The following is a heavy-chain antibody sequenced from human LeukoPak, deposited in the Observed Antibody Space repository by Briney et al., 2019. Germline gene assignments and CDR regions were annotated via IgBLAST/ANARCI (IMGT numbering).Heavy chain of an antibody. V-gene: IGHV1-2*02. CDR3: ASLYHYYDSSGYYY. CDR2: INPNSGVT. D-gene: IGHD3-22*01. J-gene: IGHJ4*02. CDR1: GYTFTGYY. Sequence: ASVKVSCKASGYTFTGYYMHWVRQAPGQGLEWMGWINPNSGVTNYAQKFQGRVTMTRDTSISTAYMELSRLRSDDTAVYYCASLYHYYDSSGYYYWGQGTLVTVSS.